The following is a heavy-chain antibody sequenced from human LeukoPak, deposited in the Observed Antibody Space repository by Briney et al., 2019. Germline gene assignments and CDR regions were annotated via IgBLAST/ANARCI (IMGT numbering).Heavy chain of an antibody. D-gene: IGHD6-13*01. Sequence: GASVKVSCKASGGTFSSYATSWVRQAPGQGLEWMGGIIPIFGTANYAQKFQGRVTITADESTSTAYMELSSLRSEDTAVYYCARGTGSSSWYYAFDIWGQGTMVTVSS. V-gene: IGHV1-69*13. CDR3: ARGTGSSSWYYAFDI. CDR1: GGTFSSYA. J-gene: IGHJ3*02. CDR2: IIPIFGTA.